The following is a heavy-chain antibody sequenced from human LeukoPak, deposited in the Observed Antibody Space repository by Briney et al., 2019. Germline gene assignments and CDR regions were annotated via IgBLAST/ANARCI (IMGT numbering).Heavy chain of an antibody. V-gene: IGHV4-34*12. CDR2: IFHSGNT. J-gene: IGHJ3*02. CDR1: GGSFSGYY. Sequence: SETLSLTCAVYGGSFSGYYWSWIRQPPGKGLEWSGEIFHSGNTKYNPSLKSRVTISVDASKNQFSLNLTSVTAADTAVYYCARFGSSTWYKGAFDIWGQGTMVTVAS. D-gene: IGHD1-1*01. CDR3: ARFGSSTWYKGAFDI.